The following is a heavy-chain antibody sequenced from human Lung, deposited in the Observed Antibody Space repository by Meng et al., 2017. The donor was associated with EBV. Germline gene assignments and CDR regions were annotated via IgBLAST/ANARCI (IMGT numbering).Heavy chain of an antibody. CDR3: AKDRLRDSTSRYYQH. D-gene: IGHD3-22*01. CDR2: ISGSGEIT. Sequence: EGGLLESGGGLVQPGGSVRLSCAASGFTFSTYAMSWVRQAPGRGLERVSSISGSGEITNYADSVKGRFTISRDNSNNTLYLQMNSLRADDTAVYFCAKDRLRDSTSRYYQHWGLGTLVTVS. CDR1: GFTFSTYA. V-gene: IGHV3-23*01. J-gene: IGHJ1*01.